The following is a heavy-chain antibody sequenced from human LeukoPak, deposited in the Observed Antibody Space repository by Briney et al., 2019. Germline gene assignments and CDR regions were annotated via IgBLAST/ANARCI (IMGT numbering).Heavy chain of an antibody. CDR3: VRAAPRDCSSTSCSLFDN. D-gene: IGHD2-2*01. Sequence: SGGSLRLSCVASGFTFSNYALSWVRQAPGKGLEWVSGISIRGDGTYYADSVKGRFTISRDKSYNTLYLQMNSLRAEDTAVYYCVRAAPRDCSSTSCSLFDNWGQGTLVTVSS. V-gene: IGHV3-23*01. CDR2: ISIRGDGT. CDR1: GFTFSNYA. J-gene: IGHJ4*02.